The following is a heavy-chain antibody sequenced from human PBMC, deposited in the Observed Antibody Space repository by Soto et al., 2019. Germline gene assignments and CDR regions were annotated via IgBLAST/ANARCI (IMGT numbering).Heavy chain of an antibody. CDR3: ARDASTYYYDSSGYVSAFDI. Sequence: GASLKVSCKASGYTFTSYGISLVRQAPGQGLEWMGWISAYNGNTNYAQKLQGRVTMTTDTSTSTAYMELRSLRSDDTAVYYCARDASTYYYDSSGYVSAFDIWGQGTMVTVSS. CDR1: GYTFTSYG. V-gene: IGHV1-18*01. J-gene: IGHJ3*02. CDR2: ISAYNGNT. D-gene: IGHD3-22*01.